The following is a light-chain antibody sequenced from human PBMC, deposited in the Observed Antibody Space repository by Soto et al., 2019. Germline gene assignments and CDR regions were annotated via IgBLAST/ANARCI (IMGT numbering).Light chain of an antibody. V-gene: IGLV2-8*01. CDR1: NTDIGGHKY. J-gene: IGLJ2*01. CDR3: SSYTGTNNFVL. Sequence: QSVLTQPPSASGSPGQSVTISCTGTNTDIGGHKYVSWYQHHPGKAPKLMIYEVTERPSGVPDRFSGSKSGNAASLTVSGLQADDEAIYYCSSYTGTNNFVLFGGGTKLTVL. CDR2: EVT.